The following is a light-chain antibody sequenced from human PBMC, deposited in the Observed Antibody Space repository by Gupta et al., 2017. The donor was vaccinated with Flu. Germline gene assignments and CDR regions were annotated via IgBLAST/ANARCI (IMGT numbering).Light chain of an antibody. CDR1: SSNIGSNT. V-gene: IGLV1-44*01. J-gene: IGLJ2*01. Sequence: QSVLTQPPSASGNPGQRVTISCSGSSSNIGSNTVNWYQQLPGTAPNLLIYSNNQRPSGVPDRFSGSNSGTSASLAISGLQSEDEADYYCAAWDDSLNGFVVFGGGTKLTVL. CDR2: SNN. CDR3: AAWDDSLNGFVV.